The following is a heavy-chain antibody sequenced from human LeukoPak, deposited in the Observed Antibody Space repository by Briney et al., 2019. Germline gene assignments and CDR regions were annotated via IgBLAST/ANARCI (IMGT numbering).Heavy chain of an antibody. V-gene: IGHV3-74*01. CDR2: INSDGRMT. J-gene: IGHJ3*02. CDR1: GFSFSSYW. CDR3: ARVGSTDSPHAFDI. D-gene: IGHD3-22*01. Sequence: SGGSLRLSCAASGFSFSSYWMDWVRQAPGKGLVWVSGINSDGRMTRYAESVKGRFTISRDNAKNTLYPQMNTLRAEDTAVYYCARVGSTDSPHAFDIWGQGTTVTVSS.